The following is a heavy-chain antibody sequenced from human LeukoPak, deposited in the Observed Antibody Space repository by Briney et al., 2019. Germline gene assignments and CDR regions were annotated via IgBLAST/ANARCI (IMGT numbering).Heavy chain of an antibody. CDR3: ARIISSGYNFGMDV. J-gene: IGHJ6*02. CDR1: GYTLTSFG. CDR2: ISRDNGNT. D-gene: IGHD3-22*01. Sequence: ASVTVSCKASGYTLTSFGISWVRQAPGQGPEWMGWISRDNGNTNYAQNLKGRVTMTTETSTSTAYMELRSLRSDDTAVYYCARIISSGYNFGMDVWGQGTTVTVS. V-gene: IGHV1-18*01.